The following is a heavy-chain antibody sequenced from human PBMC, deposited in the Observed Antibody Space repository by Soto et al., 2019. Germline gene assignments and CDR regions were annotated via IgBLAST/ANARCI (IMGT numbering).Heavy chain of an antibody. CDR1: GFTFSGSA. J-gene: IGHJ3*02. D-gene: IGHD1-26*01. CDR2: IRSKANSYAT. Sequence: EVQLVESGGGLVQPGGSLKLSCAASGFTFSGSAMHWVRQASGKGLEWVGRIRSKANSYATAYAASVKGRFTSSRDDSKTTAYLQMNSLKPDDTAVYYCNLYSGDAFDIWGQGTMVTVSS. CDR3: NLYSGDAFDI. V-gene: IGHV3-73*01.